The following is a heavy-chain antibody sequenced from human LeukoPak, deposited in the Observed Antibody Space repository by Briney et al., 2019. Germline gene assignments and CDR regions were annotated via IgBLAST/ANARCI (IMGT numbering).Heavy chain of an antibody. J-gene: IGHJ5*02. D-gene: IGHD6-13*01. V-gene: IGHV4-4*09. CDR2: IYTSGSP. CDR1: GGSISSYY. CDR3: ARRPGHSWDVGNWFDP. Sequence: SETLSLTCTVSGGSISSYYWSWIRQPPGKGLEWIGYIYTSGSPNYNPSLKSRVTISVDTSKNQFSLNLISVTAADTAVYYCARRPGHSWDVGNWFDPWGQGTLLTVSS.